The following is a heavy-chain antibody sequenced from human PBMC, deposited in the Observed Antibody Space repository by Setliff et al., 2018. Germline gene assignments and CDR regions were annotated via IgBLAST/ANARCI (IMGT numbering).Heavy chain of an antibody. D-gene: IGHD5-18*01. Sequence: PSETLSLTCTVSGGSISSYYWSWIRPPAGKGLEWIGRLSDSGRTTYNPSLKSRVTMSLDTPKNQFSLKLSSVTAADTAVYYCASWRGYGFGIDYWGQGALVTVSS. CDR2: LSDSGRT. CDR1: GGSISSYY. J-gene: IGHJ4*02. CDR3: ASWRGYGFGIDY. V-gene: IGHV4-4*07.